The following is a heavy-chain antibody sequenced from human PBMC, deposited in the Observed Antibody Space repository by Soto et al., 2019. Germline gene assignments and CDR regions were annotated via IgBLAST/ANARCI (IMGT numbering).Heavy chain of an antibody. CDR3: ATWRNYSPSYCFDY. V-gene: IGHV1-69*06. Sequence: QVQLVQSGSEVKKPGASVKVSCEASGGTLNTYTINWVRQAPGRRLEWMGQIVAMYDSVDYAKIYQARVTITSAKDTKPSNLDLTSLRSEDMAPYFCATWRNYSPSYCFDYWGQGTQVT. D-gene: IGHD3-10*01. CDR2: IVAMYDSV. J-gene: IGHJ4*02. CDR1: GGTLNTYT.